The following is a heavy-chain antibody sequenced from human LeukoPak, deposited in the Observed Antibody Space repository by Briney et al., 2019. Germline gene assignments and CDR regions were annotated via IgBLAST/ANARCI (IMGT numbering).Heavy chain of an antibody. CDR2: MNQDGSKK. CDR3: ARDHPDY. CDR1: GFTFSNYW. Sequence: GGSLRLSCVASGFTFSNYWMNWVRQGPGKGLEWVANMNQDGSKKYYVDSVKGRFTTSRDNSKNSVYLQMNSLRAEDTAVYFCARDHPDYWGQGTLVTVSS. V-gene: IGHV3-7*01. J-gene: IGHJ4*02.